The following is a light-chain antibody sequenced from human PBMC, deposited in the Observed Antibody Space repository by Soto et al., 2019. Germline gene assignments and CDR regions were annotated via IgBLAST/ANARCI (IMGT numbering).Light chain of an antibody. J-gene: IGLJ3*02. CDR3: CSYAGSITWV. Sequence: QSALTQPASVSGTPGESITISCTGTSSDVGSYDLVSWYQQHPGKAPKLMIYEVNKRPSGVSNRISGSKSGNTASLTISGLQAEDEADYYCCSYAGSITWVFGGGTKLTVL. CDR2: EVN. CDR1: SSDVGSYDL. V-gene: IGLV2-23*02.